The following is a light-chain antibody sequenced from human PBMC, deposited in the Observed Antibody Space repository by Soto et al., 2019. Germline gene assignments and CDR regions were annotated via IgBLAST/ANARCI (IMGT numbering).Light chain of an antibody. CDR2: GAS. Sequence: DIVLTQSPGTLSLSPGERATLSCRASQSVSSNYLAWYQQKPGQAPRLLISGASSRATGIPDRFSGSGSGTDFPLTISSLEPEDCAVYYCQQRSSWPFTFVPGTKVDIK. V-gene: IGKV3D-20*02. CDR1: QSVSSNY. CDR3: QQRSSWPFT. J-gene: IGKJ3*01.